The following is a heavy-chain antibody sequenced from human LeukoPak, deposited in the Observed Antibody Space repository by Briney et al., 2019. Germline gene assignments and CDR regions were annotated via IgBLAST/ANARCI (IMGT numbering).Heavy chain of an antibody. V-gene: IGHV1-69*01. D-gene: IGHD3-9*01. J-gene: IGHJ5*02. CDR2: ILPIFGTS. CDR1: GGTFSSYA. Sequence: SVKVSCKASGGTFSSYAISWVRQAPGQGLEWMGGILPIFGTSIYSQQFQGRVTITADESTNTAYMELNRLRSDDTATYYCARAEDQGRYFDWLPGFDPWGQGTLVTVSS. CDR3: ARAEDQGRYFDWLPGFDP.